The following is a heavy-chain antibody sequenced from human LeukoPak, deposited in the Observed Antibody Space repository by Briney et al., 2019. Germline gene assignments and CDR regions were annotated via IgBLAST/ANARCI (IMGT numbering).Heavy chain of an antibody. CDR2: INPNSGGT. D-gene: IGHD3-10*01. Sequence: ASVKVSCKASGYTFNSYGINWVRQAPGQGLEWMGWINPNSGGTNYAQKFQGRVTMTRDTSTSTVYMELSSLRSEDTAMYYCARGSGYYGRTWFDPWGQGTLVTVPS. J-gene: IGHJ5*02. CDR1: GYTFNSYG. CDR3: ARGSGYYGRTWFDP. V-gene: IGHV1-8*01.